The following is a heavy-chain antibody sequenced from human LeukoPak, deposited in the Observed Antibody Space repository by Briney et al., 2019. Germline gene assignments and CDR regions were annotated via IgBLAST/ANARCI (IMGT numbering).Heavy chain of an antibody. CDR1: GCTFSSYA. J-gene: IGHJ4*02. D-gene: IGHD4-23*01. Sequence: SVKVSCKASGCTFSSYAISWVRQAPGQGLECMGGIIPIFGTANYAQKFQGRVTITADESTSTAYMELSSLRSEDTAVYYCARAAMTTVVTTDYWGQGTLVTVSS. CDR3: ARAAMTTVVTTDY. CDR2: IIPIFGTA. V-gene: IGHV1-69*13.